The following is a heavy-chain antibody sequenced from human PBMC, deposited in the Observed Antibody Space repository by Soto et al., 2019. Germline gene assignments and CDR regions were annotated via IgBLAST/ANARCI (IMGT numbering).Heavy chain of an antibody. J-gene: IGHJ6*02. V-gene: IGHV3-33*01. CDR1: GFTFSSYG. CDR2: IWYDGSNK. Sequence: GGSLRLSCVASGFTFSSYGMHWVRQAPGKGLEWVAVIWYDGSNKYFADSVKGRFTISRDNSKNTLYLKMNSLRAEDTVVFYCASGVRGYSYGYGYYYGRDVWGQGTTVTV. D-gene: IGHD5-18*01. CDR3: ASGVRGYSYGYGYYYGRDV.